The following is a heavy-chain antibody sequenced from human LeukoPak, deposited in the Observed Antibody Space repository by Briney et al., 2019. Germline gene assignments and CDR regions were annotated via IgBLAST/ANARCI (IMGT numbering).Heavy chain of an antibody. D-gene: IGHD3-3*01. CDR1: GYTFTRYY. CDR3: AREVWSGNYNI. V-gene: IGHV1-2*02. CDR2: INPNSGGT. Sequence: ASVKVSCKASGYTFTRYYMHWVRQAPGQGLEWMGWINPNSGGTNYAQKFQGRVTMTRDTTISTAYMELSRLRSDDTAVYYCAREVWSGNYNIWGQGTLVTVSS. J-gene: IGHJ4*02.